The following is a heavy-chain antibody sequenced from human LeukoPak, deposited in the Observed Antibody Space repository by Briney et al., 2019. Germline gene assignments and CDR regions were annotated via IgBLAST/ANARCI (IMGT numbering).Heavy chain of an antibody. CDR2: IWYGGSNK. CDR1: GFTFSSYG. V-gene: IGHV3-30*18. CDR3: AKLPVVAPDAFDI. D-gene: IGHD3-22*01. J-gene: IGHJ3*02. Sequence: PGTSLRLSCAASGFTFSSYGIHWVRQAPGKGLEWVAVIWYGGSNKYYTDSVKGRFTISRDNSKNTLYLQINSLRAEDTAVYYCAKLPVVAPDAFDIWGQGTMVTVSS.